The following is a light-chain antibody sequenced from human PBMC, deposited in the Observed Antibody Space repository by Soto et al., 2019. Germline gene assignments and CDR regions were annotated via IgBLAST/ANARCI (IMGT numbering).Light chain of an antibody. J-gene: IGKJ4*01. CDR2: DAS. CDR1: QSVGSSY. V-gene: IGKV3-11*01. Sequence: EVVLTQSPGTLSLSPGERATLSCRASQSVGSSYLAWYQQKPGQAPRLLIYDASNRATGIPARFSGSGSGTDFTLTISSLEPEDFAVYYCQQRSNSVLTFGGGTKVDIK. CDR3: QQRSNSVLT.